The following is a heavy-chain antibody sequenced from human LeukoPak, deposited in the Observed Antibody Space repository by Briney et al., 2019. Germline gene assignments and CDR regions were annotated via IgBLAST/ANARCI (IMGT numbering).Heavy chain of an antibody. CDR2: IYYRGDT. D-gene: IGHD6-13*01. Sequence: PSETLSLTCTVSGGSINSGSYYWSWIRQHPGKGLEWLGYIYYRGDTNYNPSLKSRVTISLDTSNNQFSLKVKSVTAADTAAYYCASAGYSSGWYHYWGQGTRVTVSS. J-gene: IGHJ4*02. CDR1: GGSINSGSYY. CDR3: ASAGYSSGWYHY. V-gene: IGHV4-31*03.